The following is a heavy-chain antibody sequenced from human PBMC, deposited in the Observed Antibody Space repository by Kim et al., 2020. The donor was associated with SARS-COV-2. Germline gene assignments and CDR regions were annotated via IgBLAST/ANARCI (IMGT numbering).Heavy chain of an antibody. J-gene: IGHJ6*02. CDR3: ATGQTIVVVPAAIRSYYYYYGMAV. V-gene: IGHV1-24*01. Sequence: ASVKVSCKVSGYTLTELSMHWVRQAPGKGLEWMGGFDPEDGETIYAQKFQGRVTMTEDTSTDTAYMELSSLRSEDTAVYYCATGQTIVVVPAAIRSYYYYYGMAVWGQGTTVTVS. CDR2: FDPEDGET. CDR1: GYTLTELS. D-gene: IGHD2-2*01.